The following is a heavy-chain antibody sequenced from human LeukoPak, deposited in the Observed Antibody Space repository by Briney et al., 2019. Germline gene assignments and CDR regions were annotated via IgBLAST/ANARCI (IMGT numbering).Heavy chain of an antibody. D-gene: IGHD6-6*01. V-gene: IGHV3-23*01. Sequence: GGSLRLSCAASGFTFSTYAMPWVRQAPGKGLEWVSGINSNGDEIYYADSVRGRFTISRDNSNNALYLQMDSLRTEDTAVYYCANWIGSSSRDYWGQGTLVTVSS. CDR3: ANWIGSSSRDY. J-gene: IGHJ4*02. CDR2: INSNGDEI. CDR1: GFTFSTYA.